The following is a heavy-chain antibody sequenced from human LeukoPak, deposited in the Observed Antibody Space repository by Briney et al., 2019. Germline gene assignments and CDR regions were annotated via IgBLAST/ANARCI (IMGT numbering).Heavy chain of an antibody. D-gene: IGHD2-15*01. CDR1: GFTFSSYA. CDR2: IYYSGST. Sequence: KPGGSLRLSCTASGFTFSSYAMTWVRQPPGKGLEWIGSIYYSGSTYYNPSLKSRVTISVDTSKNQFSLKLSSVTAADTAVYYCARHLGSVVVATYYFDYWGQGTLVTVSS. V-gene: IGHV4-39*01. CDR3: ARHLGSVVVATYYFDY. J-gene: IGHJ4*02.